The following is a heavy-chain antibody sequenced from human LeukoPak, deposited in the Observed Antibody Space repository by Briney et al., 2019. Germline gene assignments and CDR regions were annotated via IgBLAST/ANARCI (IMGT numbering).Heavy chain of an antibody. V-gene: IGHV4-59*01. CDR2: MYYSGST. J-gene: IGHJ4*02. D-gene: IGHD6-13*01. CDR1: GGSISSYY. CDR3: ARVNRQQLGRYYFDY. Sequence: SETLSLTCSFSGGSISSYYWSWIRQPPGTGQEWIGFMYYSGSTNYNPSLNSRVTLSVDTSKNQFSLKLSCVTAADTAVYYCARVNRQQLGRYYFDYWGQGTLVTVSS.